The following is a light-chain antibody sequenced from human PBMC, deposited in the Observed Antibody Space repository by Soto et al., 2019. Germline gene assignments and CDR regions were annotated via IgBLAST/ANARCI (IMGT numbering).Light chain of an antibody. V-gene: IGKV1-9*01. CDR2: GAS. J-gene: IGKJ5*01. CDR1: QGISSS. CDR3: QQLNSYLPIT. Sequence: IQLTQSPSSLSASGGDRFTISCRSSQGISSSLAWYQQKPGKAPKLLIYGASTLQSGVPSRFSGSGAGTDFTLTISNLQPEDFATYYCQQLNSYLPITFGQGTRLEI.